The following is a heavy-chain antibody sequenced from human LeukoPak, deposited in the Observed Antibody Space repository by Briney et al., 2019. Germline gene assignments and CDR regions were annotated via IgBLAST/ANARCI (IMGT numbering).Heavy chain of an antibody. Sequence: ASVKVSCKASGYTFIGYYMHWVRRAPGQGLEWMGWINPNSGGTNYAQRFQGRVTMTRDTSISTAYMELSRLRSDDTALYYCARRGSPGGFDIWGQGTMVTVSS. CDR3: ARRGSPGGFDI. D-gene: IGHD1-26*01. CDR2: INPNSGGT. V-gene: IGHV1-2*02. CDR1: GYTFIGYY. J-gene: IGHJ3*02.